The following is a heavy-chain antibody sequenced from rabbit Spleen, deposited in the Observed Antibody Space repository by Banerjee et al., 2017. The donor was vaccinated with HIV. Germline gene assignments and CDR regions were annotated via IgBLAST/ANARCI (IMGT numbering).Heavy chain of an antibody. CDR2: IYGGSSST. Sequence: LEESGGDLVKPGASLTLTCTVTGFSFSSNYYMSWVRQAPGKGLEWIGTIYGGSSSTWYANWVNGRFTISKTSSTTVTLQMTSLTAADTATYFCARDMLIVDGFNLWGQGTLVTVS. J-gene: IGHJ4*01. CDR3: ARDMLIVDGFNL. V-gene: IGHV1S40*01. D-gene: IGHD6-1*01. CDR1: GFSFSSNYY.